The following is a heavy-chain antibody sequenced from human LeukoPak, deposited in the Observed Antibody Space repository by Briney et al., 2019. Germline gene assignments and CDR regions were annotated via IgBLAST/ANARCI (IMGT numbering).Heavy chain of an antibody. J-gene: IGHJ5*02. CDR1: GYSFTTFW. CDR3: ARLGDWNSYNWFDP. Sequence: GESLKISCKGSGYSFTTFWIGWVRQMPGKGLEWMGLIYPGDSDTRYGPSFQGQVTISADKSISTAYLQWSSLKASDTAMYYCARLGDWNSYNWFDPWGQGTLVTVSS. CDR2: IYPGDSDT. D-gene: IGHD1-7*01. V-gene: IGHV5-51*01.